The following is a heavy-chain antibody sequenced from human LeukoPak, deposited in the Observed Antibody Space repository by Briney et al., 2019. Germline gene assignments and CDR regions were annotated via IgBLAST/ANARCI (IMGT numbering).Heavy chain of an antibody. V-gene: IGHV1-2*02. J-gene: IGHJ4*02. CDR1: GYTFTGQY. CDR2: INPNSGGT. Sequence: ASVKVSCKASGYTFTGQYMHWVRQAPGQGLEWMGWINPNSGGTHYAQKFQGRVTMPRDTSISTAYMELSRLRSDDTAVYYCARETTVVTPGGDYWGQGTLVTVSS. D-gene: IGHD4-23*01. CDR3: ARETTVVTPGGDY.